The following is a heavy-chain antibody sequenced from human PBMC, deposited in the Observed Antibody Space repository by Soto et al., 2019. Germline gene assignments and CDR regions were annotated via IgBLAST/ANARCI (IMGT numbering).Heavy chain of an antibody. J-gene: IGHJ4*02. D-gene: IGHD1-26*01. CDR2: ISWDGYNT. V-gene: IGHV3-43*01. Sequence: EVQLVESGGVVVQPGGSLRLSCAASRFSFDDYTMHWVRQAPGKGLEWVSLISWDGYNTYYADSVKGRFTISRDKSTNSLYLQMNSLRTVDTAVYYCAKDNGLVGGKDYWGQGTLVTVSS. CDR1: RFSFDDYT. CDR3: AKDNGLVGGKDY.